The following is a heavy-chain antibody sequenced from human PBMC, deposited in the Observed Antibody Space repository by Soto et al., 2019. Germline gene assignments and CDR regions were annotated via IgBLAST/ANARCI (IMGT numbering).Heavy chain of an antibody. D-gene: IGHD2-2*01. Sequence: ASVKVSCKASGYTFTCYYMHWVRQAPGQGHEWMGWINPKSGGTKYAQKFQGRVTMTRDTSISTAYMELSSLRSDDTAEYHCARVVRFCSSPSCRGRNWFDPWGQGTRVTVSS. CDR3: ARVVRFCSSPSCRGRNWFDP. J-gene: IGHJ5*02. CDR1: GYTFTCYY. CDR2: INPKSGGT. V-gene: IGHV1-2*02.